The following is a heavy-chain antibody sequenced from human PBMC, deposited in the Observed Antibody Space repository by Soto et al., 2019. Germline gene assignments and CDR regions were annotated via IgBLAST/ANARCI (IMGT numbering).Heavy chain of an antibody. Sequence: EVQLVESGGGLVQPGGSLRLSCAASGFTFSSYSMNWVRQAPRKGLEWVSYISSSSSTIYYADSVKGRFTISRDNAKNSLYLQMNSLRAEDTAVYYCARDLWGSSWSRDYYYYMDVWGKGTTVTVSS. D-gene: IGHD6-13*01. J-gene: IGHJ6*03. CDR3: ARDLWGSSWSRDYYYYMDV. CDR1: GFTFSSYS. CDR2: ISSSSSTI. V-gene: IGHV3-48*01.